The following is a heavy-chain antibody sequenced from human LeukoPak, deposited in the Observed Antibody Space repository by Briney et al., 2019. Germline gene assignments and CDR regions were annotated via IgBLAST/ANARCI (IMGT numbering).Heavy chain of an antibody. CDR3: ARGTAYDFWSGSYYYYYYMDV. D-gene: IGHD3-3*01. CDR1: GFTFGDYA. CDR2: IYYSGST. J-gene: IGHJ6*03. Sequence: LRLSCTASGFTFGDYAMSWIRQPPGKGLEWIGYIYYSGSTNYNPSLKSRVTISVDTSKNQFSLKLSSVTAADTAVYYCARGTAYDFWSGSYYYYYYMDVWGKGTTVTVSS. V-gene: IGHV4-59*01.